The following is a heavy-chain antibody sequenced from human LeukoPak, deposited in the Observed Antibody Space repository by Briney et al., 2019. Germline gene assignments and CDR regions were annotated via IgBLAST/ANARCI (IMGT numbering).Heavy chain of an antibody. J-gene: IGHJ6*02. V-gene: IGHV1-18*01. CDR3: ARDLPYYDILTGYQYYYYYGMDV. D-gene: IGHD3-9*01. Sequence: ASVKVPCKASGYTFTSYGISWVRQAPGQGLEWMGWISAYNGNTNYAQKLQGRVTMTTDTSTSTAYMELRSLGSDDTAVCYCARDLPYYDILTGYQYYYYYGMDVWGQGTTVTVSS. CDR2: ISAYNGNT. CDR1: GYTFTSYG.